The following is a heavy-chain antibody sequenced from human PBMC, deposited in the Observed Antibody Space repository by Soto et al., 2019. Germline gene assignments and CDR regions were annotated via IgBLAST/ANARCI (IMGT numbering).Heavy chain of an antibody. Sequence: QVQLQQWGAGLLKPSETLSLNCAVNGGSLSGYYWSWIRQPPGKGLEWIGEIKDGGSTNYSPSLKSRATISSDTSNNQFSLRLYSVPAADTGVYYCARGQEGVVATHWDQGTLVTVSS. V-gene: IGHV4-34*01. D-gene: IGHD5-12*01. CDR2: IKDGGST. CDR1: GGSLSGYY. CDR3: ARGQEGVVATH. J-gene: IGHJ4*02.